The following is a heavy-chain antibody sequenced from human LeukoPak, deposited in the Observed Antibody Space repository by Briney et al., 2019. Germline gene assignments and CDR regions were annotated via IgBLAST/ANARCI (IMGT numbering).Heavy chain of an antibody. CDR1: GYTFTGYY. V-gene: IGHV1-2*02. CDR2: INPNSGGT. CDR3: ARAVPMIVVVITPYYFDY. D-gene: IGHD3-22*01. J-gene: IGHJ4*02. Sequence: ASLKVSCKASGYTFTGYYMHWVRQAPGQGLEWMGWINPNSGGTNYAQKFQGRVTMTRDTSISTAYMELSRLRSDDTAVYYCARAVPMIVVVITPYYFDYWGQGTLVTVSS.